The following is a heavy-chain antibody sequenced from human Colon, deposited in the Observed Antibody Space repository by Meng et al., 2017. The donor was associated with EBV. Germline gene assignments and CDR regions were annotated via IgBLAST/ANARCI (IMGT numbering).Heavy chain of an antibody. CDR3: ARRPTGIDY. V-gene: IGHV4-34*12. J-gene: IGHJ4*02. Sequence: WGTGLVKPSETLSLSCAVNGGSLRGAYWNWIRQPPGKGLEWIGEIIHGGSPSYNPSLKSRVTISIDTSKNQLSLMLSSVTAADTAVYYCARRPTGIDYWGQGTLVTVSS. D-gene: IGHD2-8*02. CDR1: GGSLRGAY. CDR2: IIHGGSP.